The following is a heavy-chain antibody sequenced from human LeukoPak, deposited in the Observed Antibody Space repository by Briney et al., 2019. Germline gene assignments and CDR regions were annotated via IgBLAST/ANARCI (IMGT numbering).Heavy chain of an antibody. J-gene: IGHJ4*01. CDR3: ARYSSSSGGPSYYLDY. V-gene: IGHV3-74*01. CDR1: GFTLRGYW. Sequence: GGSLRLSCKASGFTLRGYWMHWVRQVPGKRLVWVSRISGDGSVTNYADSVQGRFTISRDNAKNILYLQINSLRSEDTAVYYCARYSSSSGGPSYYLDYWGRGTLVTVSS. CDR2: ISGDGSVT. D-gene: IGHD6-6*01.